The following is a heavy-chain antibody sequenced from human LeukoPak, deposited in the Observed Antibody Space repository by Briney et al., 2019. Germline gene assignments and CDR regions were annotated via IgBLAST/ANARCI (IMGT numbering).Heavy chain of an antibody. CDR1: GGTFISYA. J-gene: IGHJ4*02. CDR2: IIPILGIA. D-gene: IGHD3-22*01. CDR3: ARDRYYYDSSAYYFDY. V-gene: IGHV1-69*04. Sequence: SVKVSCKASGGTFISYAISWVRQAPGQGLEWMGRIIPILGIANYAQKFQGRVTITADKSTSTAYMELSSLRSEDTAVYYCARDRYYYDSSAYYFDYWGQGTLVTVSS.